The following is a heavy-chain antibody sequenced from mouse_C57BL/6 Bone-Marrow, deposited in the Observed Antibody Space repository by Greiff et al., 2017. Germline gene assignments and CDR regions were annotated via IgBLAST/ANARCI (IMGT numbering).Heavy chain of an antibody. CDR3: TCNCYWYFAV. D-gene: IGHD2-1*01. CDR2: IDPENGDP. V-gene: IGHV14-4*01. Sequence: EVQLQQSGAELVGPGASVSLSCTASGFNIKDDYMHWVKQRPEQGLEWIGWIDPENGDPEYASKFQGKATITADTSSNTADSQLSKQTSEDTGVYYSTCNCYWYFAVWGTEATVTDSS. CDR1: GFNIKDDY. J-gene: IGHJ1*03.